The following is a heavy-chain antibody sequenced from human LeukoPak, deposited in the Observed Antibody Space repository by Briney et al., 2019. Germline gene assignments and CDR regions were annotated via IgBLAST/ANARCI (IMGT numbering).Heavy chain of an antibody. D-gene: IGHD6-13*01. CDR1: GDSVSSNSAA. CDR3: ARQPLPRIAAAGNYFDY. V-gene: IGHV6-1*01. J-gene: IGHJ4*02. Sequence: SQTLSLTCAISGDSVSSNSAAWNWIRQSPSRGLEWLGRTYYRSKWYNDYAVSVKSRITINPDTSKNQFSLQLNSVTPEDTAVYYCARQPLPRIAAAGNYFDYWVQGTLVTVSS. CDR2: TYYRSKWYN.